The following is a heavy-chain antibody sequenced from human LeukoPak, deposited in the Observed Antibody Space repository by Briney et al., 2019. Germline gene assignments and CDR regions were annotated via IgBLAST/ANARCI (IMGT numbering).Heavy chain of an antibody. Sequence: GGSLRLSCTASGFTFGDFGLSWVRQAPGKGLEWVGFIRSKAYGGTTEYAASVKGRFTISRGDSKSIAYLQMNSLKTEDTAVYYCARPLAHTGGIPYYFDYWGQGTLVTVSS. CDR3: ARPLAHTGGIPYYFDY. V-gene: IGHV3-49*04. D-gene: IGHD3-16*01. CDR2: IRSKAYGGTT. J-gene: IGHJ4*02. CDR1: GFTFGDFG.